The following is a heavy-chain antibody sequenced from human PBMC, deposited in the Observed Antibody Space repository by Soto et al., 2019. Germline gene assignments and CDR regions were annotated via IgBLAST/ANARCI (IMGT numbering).Heavy chain of an antibody. D-gene: IGHD2-8*01. CDR3: ARGLYGYYYYGMDV. CDR2: ISYDGSNK. CDR1: GFTFSSYA. V-gene: IGHV3-30-3*01. Sequence: GGSLRLSWAAAGFTFSSYAMHWVRQAPGKGLEWVAVISYDGSNKYYADSVKGRFTISRDNSKNTLYLQMNSLRAEDTAVYYCARGLYGYYYYGMDVWGQGTTVTVSS. J-gene: IGHJ6*02.